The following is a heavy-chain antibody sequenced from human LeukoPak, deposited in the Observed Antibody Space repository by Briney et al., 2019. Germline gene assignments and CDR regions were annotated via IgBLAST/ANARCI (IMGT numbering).Heavy chain of an antibody. CDR2: ISTYNGNR. J-gene: IGHJ5*02. Sequence: ASVKVSCKASGYTFTRYGISWVRQAPGQGLEWMGWISTYNGNRNYAQKLQGRVTMTTDTSTSTAYMELRSLRSDDTAVYYCARLIAIGSSAEGWFDPWGQGTLVTVSS. V-gene: IGHV1-18*01. D-gene: IGHD6-6*01. CDR1: GYTFTRYG. CDR3: ARLIAIGSSAEGWFDP.